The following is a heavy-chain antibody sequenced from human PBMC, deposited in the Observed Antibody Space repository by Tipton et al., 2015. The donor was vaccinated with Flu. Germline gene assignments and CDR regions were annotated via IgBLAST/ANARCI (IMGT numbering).Heavy chain of an antibody. CDR1: GFTFDDYA. CDR3: ARDYSDYYNDMDV. CDR2: IDEDGTTT. D-gene: IGHD4-11*01. J-gene: IGHJ6*03. V-gene: IGHV3-74*03. Sequence: SLRLSCSASGFTFDDYAFHWVRQAPGKGLEWVSGIDEDGTTTTYADSVKGRFTIARDNAKNTLYLQMNSLRAEDTAVYYCARDYSDYYNDMDVWGKGAAVSVS.